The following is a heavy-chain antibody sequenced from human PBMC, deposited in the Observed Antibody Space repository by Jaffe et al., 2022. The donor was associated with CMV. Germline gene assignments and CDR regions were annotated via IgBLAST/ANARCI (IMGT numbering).Heavy chain of an antibody. D-gene: IGHD3-22*01. V-gene: IGHV3-30*18. CDR1: GFTFSSYG. Sequence: QVQLVESGGGVVQPGRSLRLSCAASGFTFSSYGMHWVRQAPGKGLEWVAVISYDGSNKYYADSVKGRFTISRDNSKNTLYLQMNSLRAEDTAVYYCAKPTYYYDSSGYFNYFDYWGQGTLVTVSS. J-gene: IGHJ4*02. CDR3: AKPTYYYDSSGYFNYFDY. CDR2: ISYDGSNK.